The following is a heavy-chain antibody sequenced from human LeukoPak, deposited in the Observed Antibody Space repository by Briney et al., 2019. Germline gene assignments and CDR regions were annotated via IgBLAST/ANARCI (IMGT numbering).Heavy chain of an antibody. CDR1: GASFSGYY. J-gene: IGHJ5*02. CDR2: INDGGTT. Sequence: KTSETLSLTCAVYGASFSGYYWSWIRQPPGKGLECIGEINDGGTTNYNPSLKSRVSISIDRSKNHFYLILTSVTAADTATYYCARSFYSNYDKWFAPWGQGTLVTVSS. V-gene: IGHV4-34*01. D-gene: IGHD4-11*01. CDR3: ARSFYSNYDKWFAP.